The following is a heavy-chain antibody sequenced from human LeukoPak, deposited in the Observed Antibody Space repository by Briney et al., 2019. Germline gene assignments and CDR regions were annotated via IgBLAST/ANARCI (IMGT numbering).Heavy chain of an antibody. D-gene: IGHD1-26*01. CDR3: ARDTKWEPKYYFDY. CDR1: GFTFSSYA. Sequence: GRSLRLSCAASGFTFSSYAMHWVRQAPGKGLEWVAVISYDGSNKYYADSVKGRFTISRDNSKNTLYLQMNSLRAEDTAVYYCARDTKWEPKYYFDYWGQGTLVTVSS. V-gene: IGHV3-30-3*01. CDR2: ISYDGSNK. J-gene: IGHJ4*02.